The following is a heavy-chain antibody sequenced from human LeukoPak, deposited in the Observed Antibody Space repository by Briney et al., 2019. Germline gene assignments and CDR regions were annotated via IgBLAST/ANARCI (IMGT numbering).Heavy chain of an antibody. Sequence: SGTLSLTCTVSGVSIRGSTNWWTWVRQAPGKGLEWFGEVFHSGSTNYNPSLKSRVTMSADKSKNQFSLNLSSVTAADTAVYYCLHGGNSGDWVFWGQGTLVTVSS. V-gene: IGHV4-4*02. CDR1: GVSIRGSTNW. J-gene: IGHJ4*02. CDR3: LHGGNSGDWVF. D-gene: IGHD4-23*01. CDR2: VFHSGST.